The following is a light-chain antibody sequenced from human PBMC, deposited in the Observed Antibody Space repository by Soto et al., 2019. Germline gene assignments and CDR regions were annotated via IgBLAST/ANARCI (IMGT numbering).Light chain of an antibody. CDR1: QSLLHSNGYNY. CDR3: MQALQTPPWT. V-gene: IGKV2-28*01. Sequence: DIVMTQSPLSLPVTPGEPASISCRSSQSLLHSNGYNYLDWYLQKPEQSPQLLIYLGSNRASGVPDRFSGSGSGTDFTLKISRVEAEDVGVYYCMQALQTPPWTFGQGTKVEIK. J-gene: IGKJ1*01. CDR2: LGS.